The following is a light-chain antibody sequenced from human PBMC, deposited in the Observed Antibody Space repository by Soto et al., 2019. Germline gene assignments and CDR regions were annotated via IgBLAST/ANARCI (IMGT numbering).Light chain of an antibody. CDR3: SSYTSSSTPLYV. J-gene: IGLJ1*01. CDR1: SSDVGGYNY. CDR2: EVS. Sequence: QSALTQPASVSGSPEQSITISCTGTSSDVGGYNYVSWYQQHPGKAPKLMIYEVSNRPSGVSNRFSGSKSGNTASLTISGLQAEDEADYYCSSYTSSSTPLYVFGTGTKVTVL. V-gene: IGLV2-14*01.